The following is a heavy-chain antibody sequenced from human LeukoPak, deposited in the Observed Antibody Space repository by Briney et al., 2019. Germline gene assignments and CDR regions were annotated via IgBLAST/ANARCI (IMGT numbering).Heavy chain of an antibody. J-gene: IGHJ6*02. CDR1: GYTFTSYY. CDR3: ARGTGYGSGSYHYYYGMDV. Sequence: GASVKVSCKASGYTFTSYYMHWVRQAPGQGLEWMGIINPSGGSISYAQKFQGRVTMTRDTSTSTVYMELSSLRSEDTAVYYCARGTGYGSGSYHYYYGMDVWGQGTTVTVSS. D-gene: IGHD3-10*01. CDR2: INPSGGSI. V-gene: IGHV1-46*01.